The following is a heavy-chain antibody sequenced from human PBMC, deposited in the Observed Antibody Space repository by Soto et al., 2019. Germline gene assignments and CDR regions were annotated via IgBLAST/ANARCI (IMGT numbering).Heavy chain of an antibody. CDR1: GFTFSNYN. J-gene: IGHJ2*01. D-gene: IGHD2-8*01. V-gene: IGHV3-21*01. CDR3: ARAQWNWYFDL. CDR2: IRSGISYI. Sequence: GGSLRLSCAASGFTFSNYNMDWVRQAPGKGLEWVSSIRSGISYIYYGDSVKGRFTISRDNAKNSLYLQINSLRAEDTAVYYCARAQWNWYFDLWGRGTLVTVSS.